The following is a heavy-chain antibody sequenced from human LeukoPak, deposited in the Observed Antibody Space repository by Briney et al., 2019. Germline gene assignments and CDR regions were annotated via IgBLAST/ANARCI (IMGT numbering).Heavy chain of an antibody. CDR1: GFTFDDYA. CDR2: MSWNSGSI. D-gene: IGHD5-18*01. CDR3: AKSKAEYSYGSFDY. V-gene: IGHV3-9*01. J-gene: IGHJ4*02. Sequence: GRSLRLSCAASGFTFDDYAMHWVRHAPGKGLEWVSGMSWNSGSIGYADSVKGRFTISRDNAKNSLYLQMNSLRAEDTALYYCAKSKAEYSYGSFDYWGQGTLVTVSS.